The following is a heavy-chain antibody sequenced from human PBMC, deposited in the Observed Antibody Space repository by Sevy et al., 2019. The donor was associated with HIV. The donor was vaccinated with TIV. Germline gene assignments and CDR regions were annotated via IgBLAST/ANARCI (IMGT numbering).Heavy chain of an antibody. J-gene: IGHJ4*02. CDR1: GGSISSSTYY. V-gene: IGHV4-39*01. Sequence: SETLSLTCTVSGGSISSSTYYWAWIRQPPGKGLEWIGSIYYSGSTYYNPSLKGRVTISVDTSKNQFSLRLSSVTAADTAVYYCARRTYSRTTFDYWGQGTLVTVSS. CDR2: IYYSGST. D-gene: IGHD6-13*01. CDR3: ARRTYSRTTFDY.